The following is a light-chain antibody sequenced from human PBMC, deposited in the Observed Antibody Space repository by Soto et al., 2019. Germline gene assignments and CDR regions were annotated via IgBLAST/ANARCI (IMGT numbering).Light chain of an antibody. CDR3: QQYHNWPPQYT. CDR1: QSVASN. CDR2: GAS. J-gene: IGKJ2*01. Sequence: RTQSPASLSVSPGDGATLSCRASQSVASNVAWYQQKPGQGPRLLIHGASTRAVGVPARFSGSGSGTDFTLTISSLQSEDFAVYYCQQYHNWPPQYTFGQGTKLQIK. V-gene: IGKV3-15*01.